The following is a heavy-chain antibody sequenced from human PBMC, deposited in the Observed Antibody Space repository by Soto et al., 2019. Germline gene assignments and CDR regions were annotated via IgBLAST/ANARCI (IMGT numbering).Heavy chain of an antibody. D-gene: IGHD1-26*01. Sequence: QLQLQESGSGLLKPSQTLSLTCTVSGDSISGGGFSWTWIRQPPGKGLEWIGYIYHTGNTSYNPSLKSRVSMSIDTSKNQFSLQLTSVTVADTAVYYCVREATSAGWFDPWGQGTLVTVSS. CDR3: VREATSAGWFDP. V-gene: IGHV4-30-2*01. CDR2: IYHTGNT. CDR1: GDSISGGGFS. J-gene: IGHJ5*02.